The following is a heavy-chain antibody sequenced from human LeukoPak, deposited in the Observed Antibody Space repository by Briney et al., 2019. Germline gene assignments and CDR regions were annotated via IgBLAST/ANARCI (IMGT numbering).Heavy chain of an antibody. CDR1: GFTFSSYG. D-gene: IGHD3-9*01. V-gene: IGHV3-30*02. CDR2: IRYDGSNK. J-gene: IGHJ4*02. CDR3: AKGGVVLMGAILTGPDY. Sequence: GGSLRLSRAASGFTFSSYGMHWVRQAPGKGLEWVAFIRYDGSNKYYADSVKGRFTISRDNSKNTLYLQMNSLRAEDTAVYYCAKGGVVLMGAILTGPDYWGQGTLVTVSS.